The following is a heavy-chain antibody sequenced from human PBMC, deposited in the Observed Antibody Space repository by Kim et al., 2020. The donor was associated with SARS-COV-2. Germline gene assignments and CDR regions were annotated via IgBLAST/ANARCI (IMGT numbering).Heavy chain of an antibody. V-gene: IGHV1-46*01. J-gene: IGHJ6*02. Sequence: YAQRFHGRVTMTRGTSTGTVYMELSSLGSEDTAVYYCAREAWSGYSGMDVWGQGTTVTVSS. CDR3: AREAWSGYSGMDV. D-gene: IGHD3-3*01.